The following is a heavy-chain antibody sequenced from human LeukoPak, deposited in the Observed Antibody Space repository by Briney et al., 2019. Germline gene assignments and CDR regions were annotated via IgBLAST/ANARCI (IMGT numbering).Heavy chain of an antibody. CDR1: GFPFNSYA. V-gene: IGHV3-23*01. CDR3: AKGSAQWEIYDY. Sequence: PGGSLRLSCAASGFPFNSYAISWVRQAPGKGLEWVSAIVGDTVTVYTDSVKGRFTISRDNSKNTLYLQMNSLRAEDTAIYYCAKGSAQWEIYDYWGQGTLVTVSS. J-gene: IGHJ4*02. CDR2: IVGDTVT. D-gene: IGHD1-26*01.